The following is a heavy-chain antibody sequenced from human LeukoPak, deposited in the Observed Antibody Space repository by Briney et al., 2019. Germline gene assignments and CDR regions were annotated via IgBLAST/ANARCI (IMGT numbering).Heavy chain of an antibody. CDR3: ARAYRSHNSDYYNFDY. CDR2: IYPGDSDT. D-gene: IGHD2-21*02. Sequence: GESLKISCKGSGYSFTSYWIAWVRQMPGKGLEWMGIIYPGDSDTRYSPSFQGQVTISADKSISTAYLQWISLKASDTAIYYCARAYRSHNSDYYNFDYWGQGTLVTVSS. J-gene: IGHJ4*02. CDR1: GYSFTSYW. V-gene: IGHV5-51*01.